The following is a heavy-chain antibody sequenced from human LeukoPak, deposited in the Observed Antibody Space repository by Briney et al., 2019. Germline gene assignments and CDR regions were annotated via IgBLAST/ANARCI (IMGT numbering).Heavy chain of an antibody. D-gene: IGHD6-13*01. V-gene: IGHV3-48*02. CDR2: ISSSGSTI. CDR3: ARGGSSTSWFNY. CDR1: GFTFSIYS. Sequence: GGSLRLSCAGSGFTFSIYSMTWVRQAPGKGLDWVSYISSSGSTIFYADSVRGRFTISRDNAKNSLYLQMNSLRDGDTAVYYCARGGSSTSWFNYWGQGTLVTVSS. J-gene: IGHJ4*02.